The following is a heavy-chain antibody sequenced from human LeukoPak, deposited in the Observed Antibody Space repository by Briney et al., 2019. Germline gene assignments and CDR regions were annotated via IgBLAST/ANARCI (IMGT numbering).Heavy chain of an antibody. CDR2: ISSSSPI. V-gene: IGHV3-48*01. J-gene: IGHJ4*02. CDR1: GFTFSSYS. D-gene: IGHD5-18*01. CDR3: ARDRYGYFAPDY. Sequence: GGSLRLSCAASGFTFSSYSMNWVRQAPGKGLEWVSYISSSSPIYFADSVKGRFTISRDNAKNSLYLQMNSLRAEDTAVYYCARDRYGYFAPDYWGQGTLVTVSS.